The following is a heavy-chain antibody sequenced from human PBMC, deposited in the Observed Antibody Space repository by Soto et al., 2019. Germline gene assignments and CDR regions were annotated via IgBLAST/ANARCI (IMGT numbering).Heavy chain of an antibody. CDR3: AKEIAPFRRGLFDI. J-gene: IGHJ3*02. D-gene: IGHD6-13*01. CDR1: GFMITNYA. Sequence: GGSLRLSCAASGFMITNYAMSWVRQAPGKGLEWVSAITYDGRTFYADSVKGRFTISRDVSKNTVYLQMNSLRAEDTAIYYCAKEIAPFRRGLFDIWGQGTLVTV. V-gene: IGHV3-23*01. CDR2: ITYDGRT.